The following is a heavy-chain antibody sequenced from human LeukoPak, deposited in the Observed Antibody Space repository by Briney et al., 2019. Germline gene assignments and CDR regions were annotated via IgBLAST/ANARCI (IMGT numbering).Heavy chain of an antibody. V-gene: IGHV3-53*01. Sequence: WGILCLSCAVSGFTAGYNYRSWVRQAPGKGLEWVGVIYRGDKYNADSMKGRFTISRDDSKNTVFLQMNRLRADDTAVYFCASYYCSSGSCYFDTWGQGTLVAVSS. CDR3: ASYYCSSGSCYFDT. CDR1: GFTAGYNY. CDR2: IYRGDK. D-gene: IGHD2-15*01. J-gene: IGHJ4*02.